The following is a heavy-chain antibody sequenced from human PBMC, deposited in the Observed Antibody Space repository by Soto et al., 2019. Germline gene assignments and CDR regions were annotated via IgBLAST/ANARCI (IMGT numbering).Heavy chain of an antibody. V-gene: IGHV1-18*01. CDR2: VSTNNADT. D-gene: IGHD3-22*01. Sequence: GPGVKMPGASVKVSCKTSGYHFTAYGLAWLRQAPGQRPEWMGWVSTNNADTNYAEKFQGRVTMTTDKSTTTTYMELRSLRSDDTAVYYCARELNTDSSAYYSFAHWGQGTLVTVSS. CDR3: ARELNTDSSAYYSFAH. CDR1: GYHFTAYG. J-gene: IGHJ4*02.